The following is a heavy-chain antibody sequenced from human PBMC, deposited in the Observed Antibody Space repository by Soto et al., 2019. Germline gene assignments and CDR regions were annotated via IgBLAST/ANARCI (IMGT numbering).Heavy chain of an antibody. CDR2: INHSGST. J-gene: IGHJ6*04. Sequence: SETLSLTCAVYGRSFSGYYWSWIRQPPGKGLGWIGEINHSGSTNYNPSLKSRVTISVDTSKNQFSLKLSSVTAADTAVYYCASSVSRFLEWLSPSNKMDVWNKGTMVTVSS. D-gene: IGHD3-3*01. CDR1: GRSFSGYY. CDR3: ASSVSRFLEWLSPSNKMDV. V-gene: IGHV4-34*01.